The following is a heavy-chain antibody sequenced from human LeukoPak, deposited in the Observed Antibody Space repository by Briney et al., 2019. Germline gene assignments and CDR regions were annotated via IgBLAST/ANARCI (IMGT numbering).Heavy chain of an antibody. D-gene: IGHD2-21*02. V-gene: IGHV4-59*08. Sequence: SETLSLICTVSGGSISNYYWSWIRQPPGKGLEWIGYIYYSGSTNYNPSLKSRVTISVDTSKNQFSLKLSSVTAADTAVYYCARSRLMTFDPWGQGTLVTVSS. J-gene: IGHJ5*02. CDR1: GGSISNYY. CDR2: IYYSGST. CDR3: ARSRLMTFDP.